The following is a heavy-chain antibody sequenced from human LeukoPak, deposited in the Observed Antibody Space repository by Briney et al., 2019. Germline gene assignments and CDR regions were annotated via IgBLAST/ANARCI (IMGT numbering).Heavy chain of an antibody. CDR3: AGDRWGFFNY. D-gene: IGHD3-3*01. CDR2: IGVRNSVI. J-gene: IGHJ4*02. CDR1: GFTFSSYA. V-gene: IGHV3-48*01. Sequence: PGGSLRLSCAASGFTFSSYAMHWVRQAPGKGLEWVSYIGVRNSVIYYADSVKGRFTISRDNAKSSLHLQMNSLRADDTAVYYCAGDRWGFFNYWGQGTLVTVSS.